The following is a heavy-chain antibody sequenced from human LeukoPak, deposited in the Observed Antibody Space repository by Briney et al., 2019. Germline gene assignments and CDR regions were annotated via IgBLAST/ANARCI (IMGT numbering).Heavy chain of an antibody. CDR1: GGSISSYY. CDR3: ARVGQDILTGYGDWFDP. D-gene: IGHD3-9*01. J-gene: IGHJ5*02. Sequence: PSETLSLTCTVSGGSISSYYWSWIRQPPGKGLEWIGYIYYSGSTNYNPSLKSRVTISVDTSKNQFSLKLSSVTAADTAVYYCARVGQDILTGYGDWFDPWGQGTLVTVSS. V-gene: IGHV4-59*01. CDR2: IYYSGST.